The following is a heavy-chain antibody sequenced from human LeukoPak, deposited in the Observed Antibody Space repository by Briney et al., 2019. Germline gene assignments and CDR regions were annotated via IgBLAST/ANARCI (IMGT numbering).Heavy chain of an antibody. D-gene: IGHD4-17*01. CDR2: IYYSGST. CDR1: GGSISSYY. J-gene: IGHJ3*02. Sequence: TSETLFLTCTVSGGSISSYYWSWIRQPPGKGLEWIGYIYYSGSTNYHPSLKSRVTISVDTSKNQFSLKLSSVTAADTAVYYCARRSGVTTRSRAFDIWGQGTMVTVSS. V-gene: IGHV4-59*08. CDR3: ARRSGVTTRSRAFDI.